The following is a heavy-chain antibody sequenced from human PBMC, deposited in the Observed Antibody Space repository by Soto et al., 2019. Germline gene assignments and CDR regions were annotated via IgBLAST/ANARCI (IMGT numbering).Heavy chain of an antibody. D-gene: IGHD5-18*01. CDR2: ITAYNGNT. CDR1: GYNFTSYG. V-gene: IGHV1-18*01. Sequence: ASVKVSCKASGYNFTSYGISWVRQAPGQGLEWMGWITAYNGNTNYAQKLQGRVTMTTETSTSTAYMELRSLRSDDTAVYYCARGGYVREWTQDYYYGMDVWGQGTTVTVSS. CDR3: ARGGYVREWTQDYYYGMDV. J-gene: IGHJ6*02.